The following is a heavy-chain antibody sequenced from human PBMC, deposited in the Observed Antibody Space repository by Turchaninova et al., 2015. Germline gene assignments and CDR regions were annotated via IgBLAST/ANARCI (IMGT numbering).Heavy chain of an antibody. CDR1: GSSISSGYY. CDR3: ARDQGPRDHPSSSF. D-gene: IGHD3-16*02. V-gene: IGHV4-38-2*01. J-gene: IGHJ4*02. CDR2: IYHDGRS. Sequence: QVQLPDSGPGWVNPSETLSLTCGFSGSSISSGYYWAWSRQPPGKGLEWVATIYHDGRSYYNPSLESRVTISVDTSKNQFSLRLTSVTAADTAVYFCARDQGPRDHPSSSFWGQGTLVTVSS.